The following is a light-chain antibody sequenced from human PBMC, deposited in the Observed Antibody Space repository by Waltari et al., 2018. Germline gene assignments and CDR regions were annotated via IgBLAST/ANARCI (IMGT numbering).Light chain of an antibody. Sequence: SSKQTQPPPESVYPGQPARNTCAGDALPKQYAYGYQKKPGQSPVLVIYKDTERPSGVPARFSGSRSGTTVTLTIAGVQAEDGADYFCQTADSSGFGVVFGWGTRLTVL. CDR2: KDT. J-gene: IGLJ2*01. CDR1: ALPKQY. V-gene: IGLV3-25*03. CDR3: QTADSSGFGVV.